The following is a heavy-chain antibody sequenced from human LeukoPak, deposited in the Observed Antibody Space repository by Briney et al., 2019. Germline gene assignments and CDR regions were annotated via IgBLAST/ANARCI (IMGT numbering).Heavy chain of an antibody. J-gene: IGHJ4*02. V-gene: IGHV4-34*01. Sequence: PSETLSLTCAVYGGSFSGYYWSWIRQPPGKGLEWIGEINHSGSTNYNPSLKSRVTISVDTSKNQFSLKLSSVTAADTAVYYCARGREIPRCLAGFDFWGQGTLVTVSS. CDR2: INHSGST. D-gene: IGHD2-2*02. CDR1: GGSFSGYY. CDR3: ARGREIPRCLAGFDF.